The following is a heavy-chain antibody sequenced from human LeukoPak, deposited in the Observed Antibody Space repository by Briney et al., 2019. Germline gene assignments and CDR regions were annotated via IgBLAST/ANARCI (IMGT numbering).Heavy chain of an antibody. CDR2: ISSSGNTI. V-gene: IGHV3-48*03. D-gene: IGHD4-17*01. Sequence: GRSLRLSCAASGFTFSRYEINWVRQAPGKGLEWVSYISSSGNTIYYADSVKGRLTVSRDNAKNTLYLDMNNPRPEDTAFYYCVRITNLYGDSGRRGTRVTVSS. J-gene: IGHJ5*01. CDR3: VRITNLYGDS. CDR1: GFTFSRYE.